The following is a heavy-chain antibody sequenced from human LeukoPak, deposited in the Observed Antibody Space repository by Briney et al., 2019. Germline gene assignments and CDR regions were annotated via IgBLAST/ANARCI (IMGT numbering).Heavy chain of an antibody. CDR3: ARDGGWAVRGADY. V-gene: IGHV3-7*01. CDR2: IKQGGSEK. CDR1: GFTFSDYW. J-gene: IGHJ4*02. D-gene: IGHD3-10*01. Sequence: GGSLGLSCAASGFTFSDYWMTWVRQAPGKGLEWVANIKQGGSEKYYVDSVKGRFTISRDNAKNSLYLQMNSLRAEDTAVYYCARDGGWAVRGADYWGQGTLVTVSS.